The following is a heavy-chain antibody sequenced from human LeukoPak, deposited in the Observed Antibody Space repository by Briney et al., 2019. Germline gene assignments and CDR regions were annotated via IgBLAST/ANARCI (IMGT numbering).Heavy chain of an antibody. V-gene: IGHV1-69*13. CDR3: ARADSSGWYRANWFDP. Sequence: ASVKVSCKASGGTFSSYAICWVRQAPGQGLEWMGGIIPIFGTANYAQKFQGRVTITADESTSTAYMELSSLRSEDTAVYYCARADSSGWYRANWFDPWGQGTLVTVSS. CDR2: IIPIFGTA. J-gene: IGHJ5*02. D-gene: IGHD6-19*01. CDR1: GGTFSSYA.